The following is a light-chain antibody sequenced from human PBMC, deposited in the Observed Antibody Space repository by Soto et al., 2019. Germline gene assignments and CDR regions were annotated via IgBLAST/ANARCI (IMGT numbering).Light chain of an antibody. J-gene: IGLJ1*01. CDR2: DVS. CDR1: SSDVGGYNY. Sequence: QSALTQPRSVSGSPGQSVTISCTGTSSDVGGYNYVSWYQQHPGKAPKVMIYDVSERPSGVPDRFSGSKSGNTASLPISGLQSEDEADYYCCSYAGSPRYVFGTGTKVTVL. CDR3: CSYAGSPRYV. V-gene: IGLV2-11*01.